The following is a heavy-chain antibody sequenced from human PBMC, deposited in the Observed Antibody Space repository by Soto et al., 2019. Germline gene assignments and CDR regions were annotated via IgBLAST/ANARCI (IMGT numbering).Heavy chain of an antibody. Sequence: SVKVSCKASGGTFSSYAISWVRQAPGQGLEWMGGIIPIFGTANYAQKFQGRVTITADESTSTAYMELSSLRSEDTAVYYCARDLNDYVWGSYYYYYGMDVWGQGTTVTVSS. J-gene: IGHJ6*02. V-gene: IGHV1-69*13. D-gene: IGHD3-16*01. CDR2: IIPIFGTA. CDR3: ARDLNDYVWGSYYYYYGMDV. CDR1: GGTFSSYA.